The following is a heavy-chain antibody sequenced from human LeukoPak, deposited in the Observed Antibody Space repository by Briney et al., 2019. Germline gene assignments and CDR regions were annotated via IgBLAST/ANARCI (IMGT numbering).Heavy chain of an antibody. CDR1: GYTFTGYY. CDR2: INPNSGGT. CDR3: ARATRGLLPNIADAVYYFDF. Sequence: ASVKVSCKASGYTFTGYYMHWVRQAPGQGLEWMGWINPNSGGTNYAQKFQGRVTMTRDTSISTAYMELSRLRSDDTAVYYCARATRGLLPNIADAVYYFDFWGQGTLVTVSS. V-gene: IGHV1-2*02. J-gene: IGHJ4*02. D-gene: IGHD6-13*01.